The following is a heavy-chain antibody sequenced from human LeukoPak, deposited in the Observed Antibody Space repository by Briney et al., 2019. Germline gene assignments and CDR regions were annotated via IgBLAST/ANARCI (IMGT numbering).Heavy chain of an antibody. CDR1: GGSISSGSYY. CDR3: ARGVAAAGRGYWFDP. D-gene: IGHD6-13*01. CDR2: IYTSGST. J-gene: IGHJ5*02. Sequence: SETLSLTCTVSGGSISSGSYYWSWIRQPAGKGLEWIGRIYTSGSTNYNPSLKSRVTISVDTSKNQFSLKLSSVTAADTAVYYCARGVAAAGRGYWFDPWGQGTLVTVSS. V-gene: IGHV4-61*02.